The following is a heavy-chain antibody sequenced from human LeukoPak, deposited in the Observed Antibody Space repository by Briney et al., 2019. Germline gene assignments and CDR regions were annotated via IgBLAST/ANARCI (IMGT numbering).Heavy chain of an antibody. D-gene: IGHD6-19*01. CDR3: AKDLSSSGWLQGWFDP. V-gene: IGHV3-33*06. CDR2: IWYDGSNK. J-gene: IGHJ5*02. CDR1: GFTFSSYG. Sequence: GRSLRLSCAASGFTFSSYGMHWVRQAPGKGLEWVAVIWYDGSNKYYADSVKGRFTISRDNSKNTLYLQMNSLRAEDTAVYYCAKDLSSSGWLQGWFDPWGQGTLVTVSS.